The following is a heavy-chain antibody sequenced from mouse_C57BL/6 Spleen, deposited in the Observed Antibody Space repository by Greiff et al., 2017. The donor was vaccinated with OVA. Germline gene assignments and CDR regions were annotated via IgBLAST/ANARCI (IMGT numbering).Heavy chain of an antibody. CDR3: AREGGLRQGYYFDY. CDR2: INPSNGGT. CDR1: GYTFTSYW. Sequence: QVHVKQPGTELVQPGASVKLSCKASGYTFTSYWMHWVKQRPGQGLEWIGNINPSNGGTTYNEKFKSKATLTVDKSSSTAYMQLSSLTSEDSAVDYCAREGGLRQGYYFDYWGQGTTLTVSS. V-gene: IGHV1-53*01. D-gene: IGHD2-2*01. J-gene: IGHJ2*01.